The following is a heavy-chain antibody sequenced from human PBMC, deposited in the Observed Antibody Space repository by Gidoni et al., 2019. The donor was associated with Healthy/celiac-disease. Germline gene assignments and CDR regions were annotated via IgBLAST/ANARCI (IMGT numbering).Heavy chain of an antibody. CDR2: ISGSGGST. V-gene: IGHV3-23*01. CDR3: AKDLYYYDSSGFGDAFDI. J-gene: IGHJ3*02. CDR1: GFTFSSYA. D-gene: IGHD3-22*01. Sequence: EVQLLESGGGLVQPGGSLSLSCAAAGFTFSSYAMSWVRQAPGKGLGWVSAISGSGGSTYYADSVKGRFTISRDNSKNTLYLQMNSLRAEDTAVYYCAKDLYYYDSSGFGDAFDIWGQGTMVTVSS.